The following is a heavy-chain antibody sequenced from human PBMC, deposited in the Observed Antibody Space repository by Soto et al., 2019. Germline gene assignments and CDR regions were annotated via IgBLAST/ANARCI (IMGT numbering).Heavy chain of an antibody. CDR1: GFTVSSNY. D-gene: IGHD5-12*01. J-gene: IGHJ3*02. V-gene: IGHV3-53*01. CDR3: ARDSGHDYNAFDI. CDR2: IYSGGST. Sequence: PGGSLRLSCAASGFTVSSNYMSWVRQAPGKGLEWVSVIYSGGSTYYADSVKGRFTISRDNSKNTLYLQMNSLRAEDTAVYYCARDSGHDYNAFDIWGQGTMVTVSS.